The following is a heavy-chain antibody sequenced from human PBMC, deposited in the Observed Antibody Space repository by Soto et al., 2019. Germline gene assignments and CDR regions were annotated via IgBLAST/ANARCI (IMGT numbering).Heavy chain of an antibody. Sequence: SETLSLTCTVSGGSISNYFWSWMRQPPGKGLEWVGFIYYNGSTQYNPSLKSRVTMSVDTSKNQFSLKLNSVTAADTAVYYCAREPSWSGYFEFWGQGALVTVSS. D-gene: IGHD3-3*01. CDR1: GGSISNYF. CDR2: IYYNGST. CDR3: AREPSWSGYFEF. V-gene: IGHV4-59*01. J-gene: IGHJ4*02.